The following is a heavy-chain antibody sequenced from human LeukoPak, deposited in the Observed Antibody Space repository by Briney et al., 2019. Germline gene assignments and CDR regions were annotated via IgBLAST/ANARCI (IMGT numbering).Heavy chain of an antibody. D-gene: IGHD5-24*01. V-gene: IGHV4-39*07. Sequence: SETLSLTCTVSGGSISSSSYSWGWIRQPPGKGLEWIGSIYYSGSTYYNPSLKSRVTISVDTSKNQFSLKLSSVTAADTAVYYCARGTKLMRDGYNNWGQGTLVTVSS. J-gene: IGHJ4*02. CDR2: IYYSGST. CDR1: GGSISSSSYS. CDR3: ARGTKLMRDGYNN.